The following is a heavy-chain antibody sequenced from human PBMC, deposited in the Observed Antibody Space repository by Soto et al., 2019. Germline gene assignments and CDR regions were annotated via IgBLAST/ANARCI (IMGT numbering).Heavy chain of an antibody. CDR2: IWYDGSNK. CDR3: AREEEQQLVGYYYYGMDV. CDR1: GFTFNSYG. Sequence: PGGSLRLSCAASGFTFNSYGMHWVRQAPGKGLEWVAVIWYDGSNKYYADSVKGRFTISRDNSKNTLYLQMNSLRAEDTAVYYCAREEEQQLVGYYYYGMDVWGQGTTVTVSS. J-gene: IGHJ6*02. D-gene: IGHD6-13*01. V-gene: IGHV3-33*01.